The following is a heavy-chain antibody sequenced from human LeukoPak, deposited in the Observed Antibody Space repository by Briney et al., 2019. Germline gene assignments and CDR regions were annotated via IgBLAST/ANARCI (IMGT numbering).Heavy chain of an antibody. CDR1: GYTFTSYG. V-gene: IGHV1-69*13. CDR3: ARRRLLGYCSSTSCYTPDY. Sequence: ASVKVSCKASGYTFTSYGISWVRQAPGQGLEWMGGIIPIFGTANYAQKFQGRVTITADESTSTAYMELSSLRSEDTAVYYCARRRLLGYCSSTSCYTPDYWGQGTLVTVSS. CDR2: IIPIFGTA. D-gene: IGHD2-2*02. J-gene: IGHJ4*02.